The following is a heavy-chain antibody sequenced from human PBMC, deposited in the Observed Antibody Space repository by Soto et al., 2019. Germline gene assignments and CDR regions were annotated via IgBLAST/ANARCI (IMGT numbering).Heavy chain of an antibody. J-gene: IGHJ4*02. Sequence: GGSLRLSCAASGFTFSNAWMSWVRQAPGKGLEWVGRIKSKTDGGTTDYAAPVKGRFTISRDDSKNTLYLQMNSLKTEDTAVYYCTRLYCGGDCDFDSWGQGTLVTVSS. CDR2: IKSKTDGGTT. CDR3: TRLYCGGDCDFDS. D-gene: IGHD2-21*02. V-gene: IGHV3-15*01. CDR1: GFTFSNAW.